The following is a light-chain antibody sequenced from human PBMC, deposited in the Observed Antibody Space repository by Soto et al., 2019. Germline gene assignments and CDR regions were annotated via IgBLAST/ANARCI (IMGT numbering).Light chain of an antibody. J-gene: IGKJ5*01. CDR1: QSVSSY. CDR3: QQRSNWPRT. V-gene: IGKV3-11*01. Sequence: IVFTQSPTTLSLSPGERATLFCRASQSVSSYLAWYQQKPGQAPRLLIYDASNRATGIPARFSGSGSGTDFTLTISSLEPEDFAVYYCQQRSNWPRTFGQGTRLEIK. CDR2: DAS.